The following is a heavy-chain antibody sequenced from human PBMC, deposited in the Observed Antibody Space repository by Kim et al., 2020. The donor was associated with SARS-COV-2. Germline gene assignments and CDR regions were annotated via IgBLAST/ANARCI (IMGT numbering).Heavy chain of an antibody. V-gene: IGHV4-31*03. J-gene: IGHJ3*02. Sequence: SETLSLTCTVSGGSISSGGYYWSWIRQHPGKGLEWIGYIYYSGSTYYNPSLKSRVTISVDTSKNQFSLKLSSVTAADTAVYYCAGDLRYSSSWYADAFDIWGQGTMVTVSS. CDR1: GGSISSGGYY. CDR3: AGDLRYSSSWYADAFDI. CDR2: IYYSGST. D-gene: IGHD6-13*01.